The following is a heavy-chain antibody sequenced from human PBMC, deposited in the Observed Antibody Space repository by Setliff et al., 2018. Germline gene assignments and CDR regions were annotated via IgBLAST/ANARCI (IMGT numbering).Heavy chain of an antibody. CDR1: GYTFTNYG. D-gene: IGHD3-16*02. J-gene: IGHJ3*01. CDR2: INNYNTNT. CDR3: ARDPLYRENLSRVFDF. V-gene: IGHV1-18*01. Sequence: ASVKVSCKASGYTFTNYGITWVRQAPGQGLEWMGWINNYNTNTKYAQKLQGRVTMTTDTSTSTAYMELRSLRSDDTAVYYCARDPLYRENLSRVFDFWGQGTMVTVSS.